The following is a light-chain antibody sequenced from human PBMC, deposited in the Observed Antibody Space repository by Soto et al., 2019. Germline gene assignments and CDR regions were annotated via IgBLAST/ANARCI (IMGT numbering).Light chain of an antibody. Sequence: QSVLTQPPSASGTPGQWVTISCSGSSSNIGTNTVNWYQHLPGTAPKLLIYSSNQRPSGVPDRFSGSKSGTSASLAISGLQSEDEADYYCATWDDSLNTYVFGTGTKVTVL. CDR2: SSN. CDR3: ATWDDSLNTYV. CDR1: SSNIGTNT. J-gene: IGLJ1*01. V-gene: IGLV1-44*01.